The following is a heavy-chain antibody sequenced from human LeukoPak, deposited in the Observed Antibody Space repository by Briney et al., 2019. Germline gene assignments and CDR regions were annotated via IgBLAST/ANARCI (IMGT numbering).Heavy chain of an antibody. J-gene: IGHJ5*02. CDR3: AKDQGRNWFDP. CDR1: GFTFSDYY. V-gene: IGHV3-7*03. CDR2: INHDGSEE. Sequence: PGGSLRLSCAASGFTFSDYYMTWVRQAPGKGLQWVANINHDGSEEYHGDSVKGRFTISRDNAKNSLYLQMNSLRAEDTAVYYCAKDQGRNWFDPWGQGTLVTVSS.